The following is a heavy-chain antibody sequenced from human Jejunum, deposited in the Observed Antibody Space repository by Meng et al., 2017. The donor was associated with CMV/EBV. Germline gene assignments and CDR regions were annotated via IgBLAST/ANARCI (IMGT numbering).Heavy chain of an antibody. V-gene: IGHV4-59*01. Sequence: SGGSISSYYWSWVRQSPGKGLEWLGYIHYSESTKYNPSLESRVTMSLDRSRNQFSLRLSSVTAADTAVYFCVRGVSPTEWPLEKWGQGTLVTRLL. J-gene: IGHJ4*02. CDR1: GGSISSYY. CDR3: VRGVSPTEWPLEK. D-gene: IGHD3-3*01. CDR2: IHYSEST.